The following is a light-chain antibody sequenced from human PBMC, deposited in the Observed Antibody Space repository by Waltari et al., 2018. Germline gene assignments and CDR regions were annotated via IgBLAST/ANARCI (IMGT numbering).Light chain of an antibody. CDR1: RSNTGSNT. V-gene: IGLV1-44*01. J-gene: IGLJ3*02. Sequence: QSVMTQPPSASGTPGQRVTIFCSGSRSNTGSNTVNWYQQSPEPAPKLLIYSDIQRPSGVPDRFSGSKSGTSASLAISGLQSEDEADYYCAAWDDSVGWVFGGGTKLTVL. CDR3: AAWDDSVGWV. CDR2: SDI.